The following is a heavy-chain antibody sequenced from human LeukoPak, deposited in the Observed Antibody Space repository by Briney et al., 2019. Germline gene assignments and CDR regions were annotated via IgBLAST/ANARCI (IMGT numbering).Heavy chain of an antibody. Sequence: GESLKISCKGSGYIFTNDWIGGVRQRPGKGLEWMGIVYPGDSDTRYSASFEGQVTISADKSINTGCLQWSSLKASDTAIYYCVRSPAVGYATPGLYFYYMDVWGKGTPVTVSS. D-gene: IGHD2-2*01. J-gene: IGHJ6*03. CDR3: VRSPAVGYATPGLYFYYMDV. V-gene: IGHV5-51*01. CDR1: GYIFTNDW. CDR2: VYPGDSDT.